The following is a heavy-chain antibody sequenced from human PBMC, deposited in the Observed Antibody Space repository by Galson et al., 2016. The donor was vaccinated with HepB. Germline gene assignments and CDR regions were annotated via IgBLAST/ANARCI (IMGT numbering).Heavy chain of an antibody. D-gene: IGHD6-13*01. CDR3: ARGQFGSWVGGS. Sequence: SVKVSCKAPGYTFTDYYIHWVRPAPGQGLEWMGWINQSSDDTKVAQRFQGRVTLTRDTSMTAVYMELTSLRSDDTAVYYCARGQFGSWVGGSWGQGTLITVSS. V-gene: IGHV1-2*02. CDR1: GYTFTDYY. J-gene: IGHJ5*02. CDR2: INQSSDDT.